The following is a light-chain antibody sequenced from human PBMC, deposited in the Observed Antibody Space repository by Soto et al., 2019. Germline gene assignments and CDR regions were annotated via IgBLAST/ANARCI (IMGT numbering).Light chain of an antibody. CDR3: QQYDNWPPT. J-gene: IGKJ1*01. CDR2: GAS. CDR1: QSVSSSY. V-gene: IGKV3-20*01. Sequence: EIVLTQSPVTLSLSPGERATLSCRVSQSVSSSYLAWYQQKPGQAPRLLIYGASSRATGIPDRFSGSGSGADFTLTIIRLEPEDFAVYYCQQYDNWPPTFGQGTKVDIK.